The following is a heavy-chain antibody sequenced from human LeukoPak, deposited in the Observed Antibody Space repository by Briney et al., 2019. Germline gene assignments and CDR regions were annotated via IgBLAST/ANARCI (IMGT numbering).Heavy chain of an antibody. J-gene: IGHJ6*03. Sequence: GASVKVSCKASGYTFTSYAMNWVRQAPGQGLEWMGWISAYNGNTNYAQKLQGRVTMTTDTSTSTAYMELRSLRSDDTAVYYCARVYVGDYDFYYYYMDVWGKGTTVTVSS. CDR3: ARVYVGDYDFYYYYMDV. D-gene: IGHD4-17*01. V-gene: IGHV1-18*01. CDR1: GYTFTSYA. CDR2: ISAYNGNT.